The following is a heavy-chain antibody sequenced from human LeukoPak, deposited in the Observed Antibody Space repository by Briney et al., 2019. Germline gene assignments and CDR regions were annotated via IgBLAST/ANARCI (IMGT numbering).Heavy chain of an antibody. CDR1: GFTFSSSW. D-gene: IGHD5-18*01. CDR3: ARDRSFGTLDF. CDR2: IKPDGSTK. J-gene: IGHJ4*02. Sequence: GRSLRLSCAASGFTFSSSWMSWVRQAPGKGLEWVANIKPDGSTKYYVDSEEGRFTISRDNAKNSLYLQMNSLRAEDTAVYYCARDRSFGTLDFWGQGTLVTVSS. V-gene: IGHV3-7*01.